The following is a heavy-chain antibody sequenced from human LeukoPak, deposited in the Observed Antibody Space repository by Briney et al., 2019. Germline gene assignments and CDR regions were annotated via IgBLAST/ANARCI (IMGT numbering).Heavy chain of an antibody. CDR3: ARDLTGTYYFDY. V-gene: IGHV3-48*02. J-gene: IGHJ4*02. Sequence: GGSLRLSCAASGFSFSSYSMNWVRQAPGKGLEWVSYISSSSRNIIHYADSVKGRFTISRDNAKNSLYLQMNSLRDEDTAVYYCARDLTGTYYFDYWGQGTLVTVSS. CDR2: ISSSSRNII. CDR1: GFSFSSYS. D-gene: IGHD1/OR15-1a*01.